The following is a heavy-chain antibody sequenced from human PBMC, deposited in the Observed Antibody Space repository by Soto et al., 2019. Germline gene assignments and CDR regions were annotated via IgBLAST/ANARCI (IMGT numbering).Heavy chain of an antibody. CDR1: GGTFSSYA. V-gene: IGHV1-69*01. J-gene: IGHJ4*02. CDR3: ARAKNYYYDSSGQGLPFDY. D-gene: IGHD3-22*01. CDR2: IIPIFGTA. Sequence: QVQLVQSGAEVKKPGSSVKVSCKASGGTFSSYAISWVRQAPGQGLEWMGGIIPIFGTANYAQKFQGRVTITADESTSTAYMELSSLRSEDTAMYYCARAKNYYYDSSGQGLPFDYWGQGTLVTVSS.